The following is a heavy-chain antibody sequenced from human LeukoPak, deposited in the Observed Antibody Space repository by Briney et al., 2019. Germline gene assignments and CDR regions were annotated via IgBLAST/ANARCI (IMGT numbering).Heavy chain of an antibody. D-gene: IGHD1-26*01. CDR1: GFTFSSYW. CDR3: ARDPSGSAPSGYFDY. CDR2: IKQDGSEK. Sequence: GGSLTLSCAASGFTFSSYWMSWLRQAPGKGLEWVANIKQDGSEKYYVDSVRGRFTISRDNAKNSLYLQMNSLRAEDTAVYYCARDPSGSAPSGYFDYWGQGTLVTVSS. V-gene: IGHV3-7*01. J-gene: IGHJ4*02.